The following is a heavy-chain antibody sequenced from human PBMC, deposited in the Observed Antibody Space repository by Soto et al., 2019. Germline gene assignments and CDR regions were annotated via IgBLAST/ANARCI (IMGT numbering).Heavy chain of an antibody. J-gene: IGHJ4*02. V-gene: IGHV3-49*03. CDR3: TRDLFEVVLMVYAIRFDY. CDR1: GFTFGDYA. Sequence: GGSLRLSCTASGFTFGDYAMSWFRQAPGKGLEWVGFIRSKAYGGTTEYAASVKGRFTISRDDSKSIAYLQMNSLKTEDTAVYYCTRDLFEVVLMVYAIRFDYWGQGTLVTVSS. CDR2: IRSKAYGGTT. D-gene: IGHD2-8*01.